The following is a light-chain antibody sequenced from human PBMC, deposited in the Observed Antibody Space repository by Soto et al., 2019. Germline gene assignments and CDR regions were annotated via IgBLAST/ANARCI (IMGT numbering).Light chain of an antibody. CDR2: GAS. Sequence: EIVMTQYPGTLSLAPGETATLSGRASHSVSSSYLAWYQQKPGQAPRLLIYGASSRATGIPDRFSGSGSGTDFTLTISRLEPEDFAVYYCQQYGSSLFTFGPGTKVDIK. CDR3: QQYGSSLFT. J-gene: IGKJ3*01. CDR1: HSVSSSY. V-gene: IGKV3-20*01.